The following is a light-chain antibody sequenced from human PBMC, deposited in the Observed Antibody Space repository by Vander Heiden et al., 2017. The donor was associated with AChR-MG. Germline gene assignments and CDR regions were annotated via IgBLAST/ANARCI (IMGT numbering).Light chain of an antibody. CDR3: QQHSNWPPIT. J-gene: IGKJ5*01. CDR1: QSVSSY. Sequence: IVFTQSPATLSFSPGERATLSCRASQSVSSYLAWYQQKPGQAPRLLIYDASNRATGIPARFSGSGSGTDVTLTISSLEPEDFAVYYCQQHSNWPPITFGQGTRLEIK. V-gene: IGKV3-11*01. CDR2: DAS.